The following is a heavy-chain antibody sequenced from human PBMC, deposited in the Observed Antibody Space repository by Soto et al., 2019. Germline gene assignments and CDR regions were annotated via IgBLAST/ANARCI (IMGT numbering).Heavy chain of an antibody. V-gene: IGHV3-48*01. CDR3: ARGSTGYYYYYGMDV. D-gene: IGHD2-2*01. CDR1: GLTFSSYS. CDR2: ISSSSSTI. Sequence: EVQLVESGGGLVQPGGSLRLSCAASGLTFSSYSMNWVRQAPGKGLEWVSYISSSSSTIYYADSVKGRFTISRDNAKNSLYLQMNSLRAEDTAVYYCARGSTGYYYYYGMDVWGQGTTVTVSS. J-gene: IGHJ6*02.